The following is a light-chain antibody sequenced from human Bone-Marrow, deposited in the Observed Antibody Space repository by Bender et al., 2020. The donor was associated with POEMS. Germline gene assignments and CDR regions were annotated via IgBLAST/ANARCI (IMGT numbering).Light chain of an antibody. V-gene: IGLV6-57*01. J-gene: IGLJ1*01. CDR1: SGSIASDY. CDR3: QSYDNNVYV. CDR2: EDD. Sequence: NFMLTQPHSLSESPGKTITISCTRSSGSIASDYVQWYQQRPGSPPTTVIFEDDQRPSGVPGRFSGSIDSSSNSASLTISGLKTEDEADYYCQSYDNNVYVFGTGTKVTVL.